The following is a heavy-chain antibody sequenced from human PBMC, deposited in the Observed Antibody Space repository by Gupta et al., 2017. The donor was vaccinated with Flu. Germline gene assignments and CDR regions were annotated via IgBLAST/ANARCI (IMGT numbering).Heavy chain of an antibody. V-gene: IGHV3-7*01. CDR3: ARDRESQLVLYYYYGMDV. CDR2: IKQDGSEK. Sequence: EVQLVESGGGLVQPGGSLRLSCAASGFTFSSYWMSWVRQAPGKGLEWVANIKQDGSEKYYVDSVKGRFTISRDNAKNSLYLQMNSLRAEDTAVYYCARDRESQLVLYYYYGMDVWGQGTTVTVSS. CDR1: GFTFSSYW. J-gene: IGHJ6*02. D-gene: IGHD6-13*01.